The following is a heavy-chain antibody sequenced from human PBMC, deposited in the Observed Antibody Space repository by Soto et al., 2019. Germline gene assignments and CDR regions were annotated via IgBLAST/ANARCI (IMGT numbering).Heavy chain of an antibody. Sequence: PSETLSLTCTVSGGSISSGGYYWSWIRQHPGKGLEWIGYIYYSGSTYYNPSLKSRVTISVDTSKNQFSLKLSSVTAADTAVYYCARSLPYYDFWSGLIGWFDPWGQGTLVTVSS. V-gene: IGHV4-31*03. CDR2: IYYSGST. J-gene: IGHJ5*02. CDR1: GGSISSGGYY. D-gene: IGHD3-3*01. CDR3: ARSLPYYDFWSGLIGWFDP.